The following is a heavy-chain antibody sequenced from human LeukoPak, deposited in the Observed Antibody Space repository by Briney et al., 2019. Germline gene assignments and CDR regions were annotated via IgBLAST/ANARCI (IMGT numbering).Heavy chain of an antibody. J-gene: IGHJ1*01. D-gene: IGHD6-13*01. CDR1: GGTFSSYA. CDR2: IIPILGTA. CDR3: ARGLYSSSKATAEYFQH. V-gene: IGHV1-69*13. Sequence: GASVKVSCKASGGTFSSYAISWVRQAPGQGLEWMGGIIPILGTANYAQKFQGRVTITADESTSTAYMELSSLRSEDTAVYYCARGLYSSSKATAEYFQHWGQGTLVTVSS.